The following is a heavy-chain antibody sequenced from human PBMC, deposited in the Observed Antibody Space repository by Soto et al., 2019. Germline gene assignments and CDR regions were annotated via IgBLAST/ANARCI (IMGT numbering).Heavy chain of an antibody. CDR1: GGSIRSSYY. J-gene: IGHJ5*01. V-gene: IGHV4-39*01. Sequence: QLQLQESGPGLVKSSETLSLTCTVSGGSIRSSYYWGWIRQAPGKGLEWIGSIRDSGNIYYNPSLRSPVIMSVDKYKDKSALRLSAVNAADTAVYYCARHGPLVWELRVENWFDSWGQGTQITVSS. CDR3: ARHGPLVWELRVENWFDS. D-gene: IGHD1-26*01. CDR2: IRDSGNI.